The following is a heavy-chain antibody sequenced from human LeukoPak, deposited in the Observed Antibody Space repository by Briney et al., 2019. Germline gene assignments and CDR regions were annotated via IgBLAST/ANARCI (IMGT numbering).Heavy chain of an antibody. CDR1: GGSISRGNYF. J-gene: IGHJ4*02. Sequence: SETLSLTCSVSGGSISRGNYFWSWIRQPPGKGLEWIGYVYYTGSTYYNPSLKSRVTISADTSKNQLCLNLTSVTAADTALYYCARGSTYSPIPKYWGQGTLVTVSS. D-gene: IGHD2-21*01. CDR2: VYYTGST. CDR3: ARGSTYSPIPKY. V-gene: IGHV4-30-4*01.